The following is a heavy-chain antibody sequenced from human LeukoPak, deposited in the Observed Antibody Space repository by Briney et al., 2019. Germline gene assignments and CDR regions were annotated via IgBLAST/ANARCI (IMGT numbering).Heavy chain of an antibody. CDR1: GLTFSSYS. Sequence: GGSLRLSCAASGLTFSSYSMNWVRQAPGKGLEWVSSISSSSSCIYYADSVKGRFTISRDNAKNSLYLQMNSLRAEDTAVYYCARDRYCSGGSCYSGLDYWGQGTLVTVSS. V-gene: IGHV3-21*01. J-gene: IGHJ4*02. CDR3: ARDRYCSGGSCYSGLDY. D-gene: IGHD2-15*01. CDR2: ISSSSSCI.